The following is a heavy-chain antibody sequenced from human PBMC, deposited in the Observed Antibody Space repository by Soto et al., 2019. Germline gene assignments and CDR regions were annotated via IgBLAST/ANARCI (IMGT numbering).Heavy chain of an antibody. CDR3: ARHASGYYVS. D-gene: IGHD3-3*01. CDR1: GGSISSSEYY. Sequence: SETLCLTCTVSGGSISSSEYYWGWIRQPPGKGLEWIGSIYYSGSTYYNPSLKSRVTISIASSKKQFSLKLTSVTAADTALYYCARHASGYYVSWGQGTLVTVSS. CDR2: IYYSGST. J-gene: IGHJ5*02. V-gene: IGHV4-39*01.